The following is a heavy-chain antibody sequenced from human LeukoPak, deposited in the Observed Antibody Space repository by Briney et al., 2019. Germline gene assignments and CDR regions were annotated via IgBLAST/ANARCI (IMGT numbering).Heavy chain of an antibody. Sequence: GGSLRLSCAASGFTFSSYEMNWLRQAPGKGLEWVSYISSSGTTIYYADSVKGRFTVSRDNAKNSLYLQMNSLRVEDTAVYYCASQIVVVPAATTFDYWGQGTLVTVSS. J-gene: IGHJ4*02. CDR1: GFTFSSYE. D-gene: IGHD2-2*01. CDR3: ASQIVVVPAATTFDY. V-gene: IGHV3-48*03. CDR2: ISSSGTTI.